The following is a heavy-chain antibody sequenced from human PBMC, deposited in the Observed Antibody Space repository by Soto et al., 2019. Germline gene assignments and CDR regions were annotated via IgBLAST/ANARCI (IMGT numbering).Heavy chain of an antibody. CDR1: GFTFSSYA. Sequence: SLRLSCAAPGFTFSSYAMSWVRQAPGKGLEWVSAISGSGGSTYYADSVKGRFTISRDNSKNTLYLQMNSLRAEDTAVYYCAKEYTKGDYFDYWGQGTLVTVSS. D-gene: IGHD1-20*01. CDR2: ISGSGGST. V-gene: IGHV3-23*01. J-gene: IGHJ4*02. CDR3: AKEYTKGDYFDY.